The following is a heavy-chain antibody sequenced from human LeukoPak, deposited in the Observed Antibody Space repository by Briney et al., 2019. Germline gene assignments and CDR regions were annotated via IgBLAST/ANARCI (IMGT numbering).Heavy chain of an antibody. V-gene: IGHV4-34*01. CDR3: ARVEIGPYCGGDCYSNWFDP. Sequence: SETLSLTCSVDGGSFNGYYWSWIRQPPGKGLEWIGEINHSGSTNYNPSLKSRVTISVDTSKNQFSLKLSSVTAADTAVYYCARVEIGPYCGGDCYSNWFDPWGQGTLVTVSS. CDR1: GGSFNGYY. D-gene: IGHD2-21*02. CDR2: INHSGST. J-gene: IGHJ5*02.